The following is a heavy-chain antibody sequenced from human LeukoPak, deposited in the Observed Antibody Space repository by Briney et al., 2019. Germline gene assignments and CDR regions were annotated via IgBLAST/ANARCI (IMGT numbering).Heavy chain of an antibody. Sequence: SQTLSLTCTVSGGSISSGSYYWSWIRQPPGKGLEWIGSIYYSGSTYYNPSLKSRITMSVDTSKNQFSLKLSSVTAADTAVYFCARHWSQWLLRVGFDYWGRGTLVTVSS. CDR1: GGSISSGSYY. CDR3: ARHWSQWLLRVGFDY. CDR2: IYYSGST. D-gene: IGHD3-22*01. J-gene: IGHJ4*02. V-gene: IGHV4-39*01.